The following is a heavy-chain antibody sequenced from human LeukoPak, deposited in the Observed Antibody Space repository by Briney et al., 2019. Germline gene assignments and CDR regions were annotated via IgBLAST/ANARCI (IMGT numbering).Heavy chain of an antibody. CDR1: GFTFRAYA. Sequence: GGSLRLSCSTSGFTFRAYAMSWVRQAPGKGLEWVSGISGSGDNTYYADSVKGRFTISRDNSKNTLYLQMDSQRAEDTAVYYCAKDSPFGVVTSFYFDSWGQGTLVTVSS. V-gene: IGHV3-23*01. CDR3: AKDSPFGVVTSFYFDS. D-gene: IGHD2-21*02. CDR2: ISGSGDNT. J-gene: IGHJ4*02.